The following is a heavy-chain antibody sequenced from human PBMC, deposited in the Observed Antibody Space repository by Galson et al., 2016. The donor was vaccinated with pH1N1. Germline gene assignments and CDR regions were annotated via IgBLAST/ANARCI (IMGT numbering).Heavy chain of an antibody. CDR1: GFTFSSNW. CDR3: ARRYFDL. CDR2: IRQDGSEK. V-gene: IGHV3-7*01. J-gene: IGHJ2*01. Sequence: SLRLSCAASGFTFSSNWMSWVRQAPGKGLEWVANIRQDGSEKYYVDSVKGRFTISRDNAKNSLYLQMNSLRAEDTAVYYCARRYFDLWGRGTLVTVSS.